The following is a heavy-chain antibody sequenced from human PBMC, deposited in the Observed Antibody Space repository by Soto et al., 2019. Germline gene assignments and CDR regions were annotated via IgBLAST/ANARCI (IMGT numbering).Heavy chain of an antibody. Sequence: LGESLKISCKGSGYSFTSYWTSWVRQMPGKGLEWMGRIDPSDSYTNYSPSFQGHVTISADKSISTAYLQWSSLKASDTAMYYCARLSRRGSSRWVFYYYYGMDVWGQGTTVTV. CDR3: ARLSRRGSSRWVFYYYYGMDV. J-gene: IGHJ6*02. D-gene: IGHD6-13*01. V-gene: IGHV5-10-1*01. CDR2: IDPSDSYT. CDR1: GYSFTSYW.